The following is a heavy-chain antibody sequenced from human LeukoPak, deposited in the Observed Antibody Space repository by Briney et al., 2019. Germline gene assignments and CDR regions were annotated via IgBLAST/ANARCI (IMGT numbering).Heavy chain of an antibody. CDR1: GGSFSGYY. J-gene: IGHJ4*02. V-gene: IGHV4-34*01. CDR2: INHSGST. CDR3: ARATRRGVYYGSGSYFDY. D-gene: IGHD3-10*01. Sequence: SETLSLTCAVYGGSFSGYYWSWIRQPPGKELEWIGEINHSGSTNYNPSLKSRVTISVDTSKNQFSLKLSSVTAADTAVYYCARATRRGVYYGSGSYFDYWGQGTLVTVSS.